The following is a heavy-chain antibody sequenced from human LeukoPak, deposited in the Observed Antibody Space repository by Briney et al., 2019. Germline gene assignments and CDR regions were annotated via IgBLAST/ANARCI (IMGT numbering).Heavy chain of an antibody. CDR2: IYSGGST. Sequence: PGGSLRLSCAASGFTVSSNYMSWVRQAPGKGLEWVSVIYSGGSTYYADSVKGRFTISRDNSKNTLYLQMNSLRAEDTAVYYCARDGSGSYYSQYGMDVWGQGTTVTVSS. J-gene: IGHJ6*02. CDR1: GFTVSSNY. V-gene: IGHV3-66*01. D-gene: IGHD3-10*01. CDR3: ARDGSGSYYSQYGMDV.